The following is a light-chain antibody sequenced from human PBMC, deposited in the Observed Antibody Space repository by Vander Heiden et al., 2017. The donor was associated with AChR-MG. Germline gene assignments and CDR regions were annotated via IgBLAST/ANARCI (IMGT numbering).Light chain of an antibody. CDR1: NSDVGSYNL. CDR3: CSYAGSSTVI. J-gene: IGLJ2*01. V-gene: IGLV2-23*02. CDR2: EVT. Sequence: QSALTQPAPVSGSPGQSITISCTGANSDVGSYNLVSWYQQHPGKVPKLMIYEVTKRPSGVSNRFSGSKSGSTASLTISGLQAEDEAAYYCCSYAGSSTVIFGGGTKLTVL.